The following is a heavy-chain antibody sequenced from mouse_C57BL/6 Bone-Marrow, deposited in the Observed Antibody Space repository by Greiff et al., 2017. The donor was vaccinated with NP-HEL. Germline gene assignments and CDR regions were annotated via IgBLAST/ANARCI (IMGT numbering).Heavy chain of an antibody. Sequence: DVHLVESGPGLVKPSQSLSLTCSVTGYSITSGYYWNWIRQFPGNKLEWMGYISYDGSNNYNPSLKNRISITRDTSKNQFFLKLNSVTTEDTATYYCARALDGYYVAYWGQGTLVTVSA. CDR2: ISYDGSN. V-gene: IGHV3-6*01. CDR1: GYSITSGYY. J-gene: IGHJ3*01. D-gene: IGHD2-3*01. CDR3: ARALDGYYVAY.